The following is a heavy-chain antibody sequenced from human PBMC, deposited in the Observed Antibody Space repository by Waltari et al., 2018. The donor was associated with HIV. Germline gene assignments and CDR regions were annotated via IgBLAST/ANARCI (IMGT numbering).Heavy chain of an antibody. V-gene: IGHV4-39*07. CDR3: ASDYCSSTSCYLPGNWFDP. Sequence: QLQLQESGPGLVKPSETLSLTCTVPGGSISSSSYYWGWIRQPPGKGLEWIGSIYYSGSTYYNPSLKSRVTISVDTSKNQFSLKLSSVTAADTAVYYCASDYCSSTSCYLPGNWFDPWGQGTLVTVSS. CDR2: IYYSGST. J-gene: IGHJ5*02. D-gene: IGHD2-2*01. CDR1: GGSISSSSYY.